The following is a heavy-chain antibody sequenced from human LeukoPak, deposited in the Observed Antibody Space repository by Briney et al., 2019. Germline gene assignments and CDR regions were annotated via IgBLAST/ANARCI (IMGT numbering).Heavy chain of an antibody. D-gene: IGHD6-13*01. J-gene: IGHJ4*02. V-gene: IGHV4-39*07. CDR3: ARESRGSSGFPLDY. Sequence: PSETLSLTCTVSGGSISSSSYYWGWIRQPPGKGLEWIGSIYYSGSTYYNPSLKSRVTISVDTSKNQFSLKLSSVTAADTAVYYCARESRGSSGFPLDYWGRGTLVTVSS. CDR1: GGSISSSSYY. CDR2: IYYSGST.